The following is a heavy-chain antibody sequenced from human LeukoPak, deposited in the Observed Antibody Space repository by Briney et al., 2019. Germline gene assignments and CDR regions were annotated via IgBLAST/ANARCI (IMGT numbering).Heavy chain of an antibody. V-gene: IGHV3-48*03. CDR1: GFTLSSYE. CDR2: VSKSGGTM. Sequence: GGSLRLSCEASGFTLSSYEMNWFRQAPGKELEWVSYVSKSGGTMKNADSVKGRFTVSRDNAKNSLYLQMNSLTAEDTAVYYCATAVIRGRGTMVTVSS. CDR3: ATAVI. J-gene: IGHJ3*02.